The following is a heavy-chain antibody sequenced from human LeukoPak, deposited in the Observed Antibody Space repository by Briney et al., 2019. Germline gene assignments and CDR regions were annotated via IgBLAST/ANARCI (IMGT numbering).Heavy chain of an antibody. CDR3: ARGTGYSYEPFDY. J-gene: IGHJ4*02. D-gene: IGHD5-18*01. Sequence: GASVKVSCKASGGTFSSYAISWVRQAPGQGLEWMGGIIPIFGTANDAQKFQGRVTITADKSTSTAYMDLSSLRSDDTAVYYCARGTGYSYEPFDYWGQGTRVTVSS. CDR1: GGTFSSYA. CDR2: IIPIFGTA. V-gene: IGHV1-69*06.